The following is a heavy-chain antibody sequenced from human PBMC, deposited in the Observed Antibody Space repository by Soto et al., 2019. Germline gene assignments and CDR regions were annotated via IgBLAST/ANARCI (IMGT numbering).Heavy chain of an antibody. CDR2: ISDDGSSK. D-gene: IGHD4-17*01. Sequence: QVQLVESGGGVVQPGRSLRLSCAASGFFFSSYAMHWVRQAPGKGLEWVALISDDGSSKYYADSVKGRFTISRDNSKNTLYLQMNSLSAEDTAVYYCTRADLTVTLSVFDPWGQGTLVTVSS. CDR1: GFFFSSYA. J-gene: IGHJ5*02. CDR3: TRADLTVTLSVFDP. V-gene: IGHV3-30-3*01.